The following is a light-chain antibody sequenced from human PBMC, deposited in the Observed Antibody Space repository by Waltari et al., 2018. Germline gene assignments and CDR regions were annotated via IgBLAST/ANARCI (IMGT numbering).Light chain of an antibody. CDR3: QQYYSAPNT. Sequence: DIVMTQSPDSLAVSLGERATINCKSSQSILYSSKNKNYLAWYQQKPGHPPKLLIYWASTRESGVPDRFSGSGSGTDFTLAISSLQAEDVAVYYCQQYYSAPNTFGQGTNVEIK. V-gene: IGKV4-1*01. CDR1: QSILYSSKNKNY. CDR2: WAS. J-gene: IGKJ2*01.